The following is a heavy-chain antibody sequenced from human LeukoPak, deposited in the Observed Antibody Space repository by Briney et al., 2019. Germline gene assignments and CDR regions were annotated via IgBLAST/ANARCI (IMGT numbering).Heavy chain of an antibody. CDR2: IYYSGST. CDR3: ARAEYSGSYYHFDY. V-gene: IGHV4-59*01. CDR1: GGSISSYY. Sequence: SETLSLTCTVSGGSISSYYWSWIRQPPGKGLEWIGYIYYSGSTNYNPSLKSRVTISVDTSKNQFSLKLSSVTAADTAVYYCARAEYSGSYYHFDYWGQGTLVTVSS. D-gene: IGHD1-26*01. J-gene: IGHJ4*02.